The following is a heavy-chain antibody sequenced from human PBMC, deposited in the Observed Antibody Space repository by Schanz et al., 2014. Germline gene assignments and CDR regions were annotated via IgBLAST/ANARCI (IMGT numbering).Heavy chain of an antibody. V-gene: IGHV4-59*12. CDR1: GGSISSYY. J-gene: IGHJ5*02. D-gene: IGHD6-25*01. CDR2: MYYSGST. CDR3: ARVRPGFAIDP. Sequence: QVQLQESGPGLVKPSETLSLTCTVSGGSISSYYWSWIRQPPGKGLEWIGYMYYSGSTNYNPSLNSRVTISLHASENQFSLQLTSVTAADTAVYYCARVRPGFAIDPWGQGTLVTVSS.